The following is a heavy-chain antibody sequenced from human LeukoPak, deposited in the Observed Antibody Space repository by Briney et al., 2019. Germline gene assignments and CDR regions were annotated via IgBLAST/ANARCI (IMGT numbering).Heavy chain of an antibody. CDR2: ISSSGSTI. Sequence: GGSLRLSCAASGFTFSSYEMNWVRQAPGKGLEWVSYISSSGSTIYYADSVKGRFTISRDNAMNSLYLQMNSLRAEDTAVYYCSKDQTGGYGSGSYFYSWGQGTLVTVSS. CDR3: SKDQTGGYGSGSYFYS. V-gene: IGHV3-48*03. D-gene: IGHD3-10*01. J-gene: IGHJ5*01. CDR1: GFTFSSYE.